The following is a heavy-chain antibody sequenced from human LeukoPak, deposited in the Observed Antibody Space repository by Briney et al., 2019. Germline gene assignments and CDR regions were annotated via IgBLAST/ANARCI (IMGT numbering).Heavy chain of an antibody. J-gene: IGHJ6*02. CDR2: IFSGRST. Sequence: SETLSLTCTVSGGSISSYYWSWIRQPPGKGLEWIGYIFSGRSTNYNPSLKSRTTISLGTSKSQFSLTVSSVTAADTAVYYCARGVCTSSYCYAGDYGMDVWGQGTTVTVSS. CDR1: GGSISSYY. CDR3: ARGVCTSSYCYAGDYGMDV. D-gene: IGHD2-2*01. V-gene: IGHV4-59*08.